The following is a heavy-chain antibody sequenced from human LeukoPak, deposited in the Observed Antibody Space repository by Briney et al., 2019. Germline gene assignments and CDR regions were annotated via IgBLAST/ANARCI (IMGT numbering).Heavy chain of an antibody. Sequence: GGSPRLSCAASGFSFSSYWMSWVRQASGKGLEWVANINQDGSEKYYLDSAKGRFTISRDNARNSLYLQVNSLRAEDTAVYYCARGGTSGYSSTRHFWGGNYYFDYWGQGSLVTVSS. CDR1: GFSFSSYW. CDR2: INQDGSEK. CDR3: ARGGTSGYSSTRHFWGGNYYFDY. J-gene: IGHJ4*02. V-gene: IGHV3-7*01. D-gene: IGHD2-2*01.